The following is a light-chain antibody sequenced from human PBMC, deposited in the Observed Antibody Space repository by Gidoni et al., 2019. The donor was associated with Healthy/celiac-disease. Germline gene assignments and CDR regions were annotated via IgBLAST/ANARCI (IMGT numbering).Light chain of an antibody. J-gene: IGKJ2*01. CDR2: WAS. CDR3: QQHYSTPTT. CDR1: QSVLYSSNNKNY. Sequence: DIVMTQSPDSLAVSLGERATINCKSSQSVLYSSNNKNYLTWYQQKPGQPPKLLIYWASTREPGVPDRFSGSGSGTDFTLTISSLQAEDVAVYSCQQHYSTPTTFGQGTKLEIK. V-gene: IGKV4-1*01.